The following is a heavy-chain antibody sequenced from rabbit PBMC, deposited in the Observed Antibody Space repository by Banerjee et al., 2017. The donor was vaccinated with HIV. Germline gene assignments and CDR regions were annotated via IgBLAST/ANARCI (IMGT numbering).Heavy chain of an antibody. Sequence: QSLEESGGDLVKPGASLTLTCTASGFDISSYSIGWVRQAPGKGLEWIGIGYGSKGSTDYANWAKGPFTISKTSSTTVTLQMTSLTAADTATYLCARDLAGVIGWNFNLWGPGTLVTVS. CDR1: GFDISSYS. J-gene: IGHJ4*01. CDR2: GYGSKGST. D-gene: IGHD4-1*01. CDR3: ARDLAGVIGWNFNL. V-gene: IGHV1S40*01.